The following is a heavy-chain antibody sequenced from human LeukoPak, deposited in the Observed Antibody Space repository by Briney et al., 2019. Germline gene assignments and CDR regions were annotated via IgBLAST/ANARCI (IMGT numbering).Heavy chain of an antibody. CDR3: AAELNGDNSDCCYFEI. CDR2: IWYDGSNK. CDR1: GFTFSSYG. Sequence: GRSLRLSCAAYGFTFSSYGMHWVRQAPGKGLEWVAVIWYDGSNKYYADSVKGRFTISRDNSKNTLYLQMNSLRAEDTAVYYCAAELNGDNSDCCYFEIWGQGTMVTVSS. J-gene: IGHJ3*02. V-gene: IGHV3-33*01. D-gene: IGHD4-23*01.